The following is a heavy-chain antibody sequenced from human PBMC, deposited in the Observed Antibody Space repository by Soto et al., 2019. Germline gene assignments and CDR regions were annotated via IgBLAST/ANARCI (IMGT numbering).Heavy chain of an antibody. CDR2: TYYRSKWYN. D-gene: IGHD6-6*01. CDR3: ARTVSSSAENWFDP. J-gene: IGHJ5*02. CDR1: GDSVSSNSAA. Sequence: PSQTLSLTCAISGDSVSSNSAAWNWIRQSPSRGLEWLGRTYYRSKWYNDYAVSVKSRITINPDTSKNQFSLQLNSVTPEDTAVYFWARTVSSSAENWFDPWGQGTLVTVSS. V-gene: IGHV6-1*01.